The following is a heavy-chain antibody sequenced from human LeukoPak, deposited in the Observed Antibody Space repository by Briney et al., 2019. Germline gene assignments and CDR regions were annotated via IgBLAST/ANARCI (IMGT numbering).Heavy chain of an antibody. CDR3: ARQGRYGDYLGYYYGMDV. J-gene: IGHJ6*02. Sequence: GESLKISCKGSGYSFTSYWISWVRQMPGKGLEWMGRIDPSDSYTNYSPSFQGHVTISADKSISTAYLQWSSLKASDTAMYYCARQGRYGDYLGYYYGMDVWGQGTTVTVSS. D-gene: IGHD4-17*01. CDR1: GYSFTSYW. CDR2: IDPSDSYT. V-gene: IGHV5-10-1*01.